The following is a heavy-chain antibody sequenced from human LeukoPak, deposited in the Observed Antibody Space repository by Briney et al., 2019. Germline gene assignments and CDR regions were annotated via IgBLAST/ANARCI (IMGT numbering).Heavy chain of an antibody. Sequence: GGSLRLSCAASGFTVSSNYMSWVRQAPGKGLEWVSSIYSGGSTYYADSVKGRFTISRDNSKNTVYLQMNSLRAEDTAVYYCARAHSGSYLWYFDYWGQGTLVTVSS. D-gene: IGHD1-26*01. J-gene: IGHJ4*02. V-gene: IGHV3-53*01. CDR2: IYSGGST. CDR1: GFTVSSNY. CDR3: ARAHSGSYLWYFDY.